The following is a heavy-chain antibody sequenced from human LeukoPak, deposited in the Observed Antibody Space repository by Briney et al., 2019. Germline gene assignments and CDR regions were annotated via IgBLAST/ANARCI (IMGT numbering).Heavy chain of an antibody. Sequence: GGSLRLSCAASGFTFSSYAMSWVRQAPGKGLEWVSGISGSGGSTYYADSVKGRFTISRDNSKNTLYLQMNSLRAEDTAVYYCAKGGDFWSGPQFDYWDQGTLVTVSS. CDR3: AKGGDFWSGPQFDY. J-gene: IGHJ4*02. CDR2: ISGSGGST. V-gene: IGHV3-23*01. D-gene: IGHD3-3*01. CDR1: GFTFSSYA.